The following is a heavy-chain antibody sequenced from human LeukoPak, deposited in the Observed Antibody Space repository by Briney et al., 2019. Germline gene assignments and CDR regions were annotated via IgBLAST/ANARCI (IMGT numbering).Heavy chain of an antibody. CDR2: IRTTAEGANYA. CDR1: GFTFTDYP. D-gene: IGHD3-9*01. J-gene: IGHJ4*02. V-gene: IGHV3-48*02. CDR3: ATDQRYAFDY. Sequence: GGSLRLSCATSGFTFTDYPMNWVRQAPGKGLEWVSNIRTTAEGANYAYYADSVKGRVTISRDDAKNTLYLHMNSLRDDDTAVYYCATDQRYAFDYWGQGILVTVSS.